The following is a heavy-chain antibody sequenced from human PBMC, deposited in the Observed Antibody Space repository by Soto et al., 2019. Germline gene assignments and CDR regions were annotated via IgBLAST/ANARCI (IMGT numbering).Heavy chain of an antibody. D-gene: IGHD3-3*01. CDR1: GFPFSSYS. V-gene: IGHV3-21*01. Sequence: GGSLRLSCAASGFPFSSYSMTWVRQRPGKGLEWVSSISGTSEYIYYADSLKGRFTISRDNARNSVYLQIHSLRTDDTAVYYCARSFASVGDSSGQGPLVTVSS. J-gene: IGHJ4*02. CDR3: ARSFASVGDS. CDR2: ISGTSEYI.